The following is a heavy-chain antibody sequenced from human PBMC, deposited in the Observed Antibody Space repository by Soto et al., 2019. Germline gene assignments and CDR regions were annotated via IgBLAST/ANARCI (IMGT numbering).Heavy chain of an antibody. CDR3: VKGSDVARQELDR. V-gene: IGHV3-30*18. Sequence: QVQLVVSGGGVVQPGRSPRLSCAASGFTFSNFGMHWVRQAPGKGLEWVAAISSDGGDKYYSHSVKDRFTVSRDNSRNTLFLQMNSLRVEDTAVYYCVKGSDVARQELDRWGQGILVTVSS. D-gene: IGHD2-15*01. CDR2: ISSDGGDK. J-gene: IGHJ5*02. CDR1: GFTFSNFG.